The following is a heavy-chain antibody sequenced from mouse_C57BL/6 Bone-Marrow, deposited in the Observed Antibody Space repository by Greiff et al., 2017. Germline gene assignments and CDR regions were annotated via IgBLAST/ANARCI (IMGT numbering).Heavy chain of an antibody. CDR1: GFNIKNPY. J-gene: IGHJ2*01. V-gene: IGHV14-3*01. CDR3: ARRGYGYFDY. Sequence: EVQLQQSVAELVRPGASVKLSCTASGFNIKNPYMHWVKQRPEQGLEWIGRIDPANGNTKYAPKFQGKATITADTSSNTAYLQLSSLTSEDTAIYYCARRGYGYFDYWGQGTTLTVSS. CDR2: IDPANGNT. D-gene: IGHD1-1*01.